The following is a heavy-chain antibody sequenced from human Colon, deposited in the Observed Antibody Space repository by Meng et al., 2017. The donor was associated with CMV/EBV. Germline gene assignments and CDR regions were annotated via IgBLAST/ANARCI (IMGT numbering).Heavy chain of an antibody. Sequence: GESLKISCAASGFTFSSYSMNWVRQAPGKGLEWVSSISSSSSYIYYADSVKGRFTISRDNAKNSLYLQMNSLRAEDTAVYYCATVVRFPVGGQYYYHGMDVWGQGTTVTVSS. D-gene: IGHD3-3*01. CDR3: ATVVRFPVGGQYYYHGMDV. CDR1: GFTFSSYS. CDR2: ISSSSSYI. V-gene: IGHV3-21*01. J-gene: IGHJ6*02.